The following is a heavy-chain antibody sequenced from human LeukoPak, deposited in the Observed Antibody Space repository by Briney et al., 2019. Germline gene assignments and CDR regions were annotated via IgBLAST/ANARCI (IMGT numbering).Heavy chain of an antibody. J-gene: IGHJ4*02. CDR2: IKQDGSEK. V-gene: IGHV3-7*01. CDR1: GFTFSSYW. Sequence: GGSLGLSCAASGFTFSSYWMSWVRQAPGKGLEWVANIKQDGSEKYYLDSVKGRFTISRDNAKNSLYLQMNSLRAEDTAVYYCARDDSSSWYVNWGQGTLVTVSS. CDR3: ARDDSSSWYVN. D-gene: IGHD6-13*01.